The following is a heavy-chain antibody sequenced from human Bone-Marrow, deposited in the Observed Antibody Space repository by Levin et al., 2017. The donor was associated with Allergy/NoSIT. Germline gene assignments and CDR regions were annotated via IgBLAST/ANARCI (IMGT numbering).Heavy chain of an antibody. V-gene: IGHV4-34*01. J-gene: IGHJ4*02. CDR1: GGSFTGYF. D-gene: IGHD3-10*01. Sequence: SETLSLTCAVDGGSFTGYFWTWIRQPPGKGLEWVGEINHSGSTKYNPSLTSRVTISVDTSKKEFSLNLSSVTAADTAVFYCARGGRWSFSYYFDYWGQGTRVTVSS. CDR2: INHSGST. CDR3: ARGGRWSFSYYFDY.